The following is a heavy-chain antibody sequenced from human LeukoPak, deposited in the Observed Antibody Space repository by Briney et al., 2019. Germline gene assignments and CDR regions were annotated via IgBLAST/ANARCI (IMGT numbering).Heavy chain of an antibody. Sequence: TGGSLRLSCAASGXIVSRNFMSWVRQAPGKGLQWVAIMYAGGTTDYSESVRGRFHISGDTSNNTLSLQMNSLRAEDTAVYYCARGSGSGWPLDRWGQGTLVTVSS. CDR2: MYAGGTT. J-gene: IGHJ5*02. D-gene: IGHD6-19*01. CDR3: ARGSGSGWPLDR. V-gene: IGHV3-53*01. CDR1: GXIVSRNF.